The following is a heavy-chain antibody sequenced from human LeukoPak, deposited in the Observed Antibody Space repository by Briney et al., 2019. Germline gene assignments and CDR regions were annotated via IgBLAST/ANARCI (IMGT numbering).Heavy chain of an antibody. V-gene: IGHV4-59*01. J-gene: IGHJ5*02. CDR1: SDSIGNYY. CDR2: YSSTGDS. Sequence: SETLSLTCTVSSDSIGNYYWTWIRQSPGKRLEWLGYYSSTGDSEYNPSPKSRVTMSVDMSKNQFSLKLTSVTAADTAVYFCARGYHWNYGWFDPWGQGTLVTVSS. CDR3: ARGYHWNYGWFDP. D-gene: IGHD1-7*01.